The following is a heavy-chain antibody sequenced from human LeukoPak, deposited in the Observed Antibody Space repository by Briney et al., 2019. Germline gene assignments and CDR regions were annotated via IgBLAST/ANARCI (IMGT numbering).Heavy chain of an antibody. J-gene: IGHJ6*03. V-gene: IGHV3-21*01. CDR2: ISSSSSYI. CDR1: GFTFGSYE. D-gene: IGHD5-24*01. Sequence: PGGSLRLSCAASGFTFGSYEMNWVRQAPGKGLEWVSSISSSSSYIYYADSVKGRFTISRDNAKNSLYLQMSSLRAEDTAVYYCARGMATIDGYYYYMDVWGKGTTVTVSS. CDR3: ARGMATIDGYYYYMDV.